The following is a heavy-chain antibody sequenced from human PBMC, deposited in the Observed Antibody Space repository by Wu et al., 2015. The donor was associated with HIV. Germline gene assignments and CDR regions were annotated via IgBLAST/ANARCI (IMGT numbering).Heavy chain of an antibody. D-gene: IGHD3-3*01. J-gene: IGHJ5*02. Sequence: QVHLVQSGAELKKPGASVKVSCKASGYSFTGYFIHWVRQAPGQRLEWMGGIIPISGTVNYAQKFQGRVTITTDASSNTAYLEMRSLTSEDTAIYYCARDGDYCSEINCNFRWFDPWGQGTPVTVSS. CDR3: ARDGDYCSEINCNFRWFDP. V-gene: IGHV1-69*01. CDR1: GYSFTGYF. CDR2: IIPISGTV.